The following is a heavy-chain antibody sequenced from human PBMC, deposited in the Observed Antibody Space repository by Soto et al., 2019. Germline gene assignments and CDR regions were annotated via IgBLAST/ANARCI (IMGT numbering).Heavy chain of an antibody. CDR3: ARGLAVRGSYGLDV. CDR1: GASISCGGSS. J-gene: IGHJ6*02. V-gene: IGHV4-30-2*01. Sequence: QLQLQESGSGLVKPSQTLSLTCAVSGASISCGGSSWSWIRQAPGTGLEWIGYIYHSGITNYNPSLKSRVTISVDKSQNQFSLSLSFVTAADTAVYYCARGLAVRGSYGLDVWGQGTTVTVSS. CDR2: IYHSGIT. D-gene: IGHD3-10*01.